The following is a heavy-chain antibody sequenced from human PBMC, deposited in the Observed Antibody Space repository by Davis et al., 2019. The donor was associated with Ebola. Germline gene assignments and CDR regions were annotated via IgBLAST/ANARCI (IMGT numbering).Heavy chain of an antibody. Sequence: ASVKVSCKASGYTFSDYYIHWVRQAPGHGLQWMGVINSRTGTTTYTQNFQGRVSMTRDTSSSTVYMQLSSLRADDPAVYYCARVEPYKNIYYDYWGQGTLVTVSS. V-gene: IGHV1-46*01. D-gene: IGHD1-14*01. CDR2: INSRTGTT. CDR3: ARVEPYKNIYYDY. J-gene: IGHJ4*02. CDR1: GYTFSDYY.